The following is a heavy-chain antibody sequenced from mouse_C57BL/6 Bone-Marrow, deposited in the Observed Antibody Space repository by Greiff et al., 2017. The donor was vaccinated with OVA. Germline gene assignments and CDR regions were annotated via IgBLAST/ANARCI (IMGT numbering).Heavy chain of an antibody. CDR3: PVDWFAY. J-gene: IGHJ3*01. CDR2: IYPRDGST. CDR1: GYTFTSYD. V-gene: IGHV1-85*01. Sequence: QVQLKESGPELVKPGASVKLSCKASGYTFTSYDINWVKQRPGQGLEWIGWIYPRDGSTKYNEKFKGKATLTVDTSSSTAYMELHSLTSEDSAVYFCPVDWFAYWGQGTLVTVSA. D-gene: IGHD1-1*01.